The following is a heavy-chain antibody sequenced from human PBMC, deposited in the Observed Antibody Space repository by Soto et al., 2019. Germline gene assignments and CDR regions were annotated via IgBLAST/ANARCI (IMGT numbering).Heavy chain of an antibody. CDR2: ISDSGDRT. CDR3: AKDRGIIVKAGDAFDV. D-gene: IGHD3-16*02. J-gene: IGHJ3*01. Sequence: EVQLMESGGGLVQPGGSLRLSCASSGFTLSMSAVNWVRQAPGKGLEWVSYISDSGDRTYYADSVKGRFTISRDRSKNTVSLQMDSLRAEDTAVYYCAKDRGIIVKAGDAFDVWGQGTKCTVSS. CDR1: GFTLSMSA. V-gene: IGHV3-23*01.